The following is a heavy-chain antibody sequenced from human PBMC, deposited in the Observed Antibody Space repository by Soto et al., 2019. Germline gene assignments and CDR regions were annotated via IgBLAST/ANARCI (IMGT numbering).Heavy chain of an antibody. CDR3: ARVRECGGDGYSMGTSYYLDY. Sequence: QVQLVQSGAEVKKPGSSVKVSCKASGGTFSSYAISWVRQAPGQGLEWMGGIIPIFGTANYAQKFQGRVNITADKSTSTAYMEQSSLRSEDPAVYYCARVRECGGDGYSMGTSYYLDYWGQGTLVTVSS. J-gene: IGHJ4*02. CDR1: GGTFSSYA. CDR2: IIPIFGTA. D-gene: IGHD2-21*02. V-gene: IGHV1-69*06.